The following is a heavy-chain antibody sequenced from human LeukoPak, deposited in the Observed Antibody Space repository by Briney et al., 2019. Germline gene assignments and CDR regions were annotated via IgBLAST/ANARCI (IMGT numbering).Heavy chain of an antibody. CDR2: IYHSAST. Sequence: SGTLSLTCAVSGGSISSSNWWSWVRQPPGKGLEWIGEIYHSASTNYNPSLKSRVTISVDKSKNQFSLKLSSVTAADTAVYYCACVRYYYYYYGMDVWGQGTTVTVSS. CDR1: GGSISSSNW. J-gene: IGHJ6*02. V-gene: IGHV4-4*02. CDR3: ACVRYYYYYYGMDV.